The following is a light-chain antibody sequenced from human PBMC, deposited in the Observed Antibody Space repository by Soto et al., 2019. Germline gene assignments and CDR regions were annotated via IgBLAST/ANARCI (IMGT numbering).Light chain of an antibody. CDR2: EVS. CDR1: SSDVGSYNL. V-gene: IGLV2-23*02. J-gene: IGLJ2*01. Sequence: QSALTQPASVSGSPGQSITISCTGTSSDVGSYNLVSWYQHHPGKAPKRMIYEVSKRPSGVSDRFSGSKSGNTASLTISGLQAEDEADYYCCSYAGSSTYVLFGGGTKLTVL. CDR3: CSYAGSSTYVL.